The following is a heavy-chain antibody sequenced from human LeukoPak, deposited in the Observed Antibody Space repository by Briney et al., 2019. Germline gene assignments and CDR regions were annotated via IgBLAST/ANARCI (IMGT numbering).Heavy chain of an antibody. J-gene: IGHJ4*02. D-gene: IGHD4-17*01. V-gene: IGHV1-69*05. CDR1: GCTFSSYA. Sequence: SVKVSCKASGCTFSSYAISWVRQAPGQGLEWMGGIIPIFGTANYAQKFQGRVTITTDESTSTAYMELSSLRSEDTAVYYCARDSGNYGDYVLGDYWGQGTLVTVSS. CDR2: IIPIFGTA. CDR3: ARDSGNYGDYVLGDY.